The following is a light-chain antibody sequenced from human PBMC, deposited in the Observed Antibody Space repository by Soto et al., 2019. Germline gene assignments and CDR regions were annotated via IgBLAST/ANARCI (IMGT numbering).Light chain of an antibody. Sequence: DIQMTQSPSSLSAPVGYRFTITCRASQSINYYLNWYQQKVGEPPKLLIYAASSLQSGVPSRFSGSGSGADYTLTISRLQPEDFATYYCQQTYSIPRAFGQGTQV. CDR2: AAS. CDR1: QSINYY. V-gene: IGKV1-39*01. CDR3: QQTYSIPRA. J-gene: IGKJ1*01.